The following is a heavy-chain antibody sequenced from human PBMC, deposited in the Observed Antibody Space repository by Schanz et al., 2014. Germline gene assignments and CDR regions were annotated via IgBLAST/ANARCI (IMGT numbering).Heavy chain of an antibody. CDR2: IYSRGSS. D-gene: IGHD1-1*01. V-gene: IGHV4-4*08. Sequence: QVQLQESGPGLLKPSETLSLTCTVSGGSIRSYFWSWIRQPPGKGLEWIGYIYSRGSSTYNPSLKTRVTIPIDTSSNNVSKTLNPETAADTAVYYCARDTTWRLDLSGRGTLVTVSS. CDR1: GGSIRSYF. CDR3: ARDTTWRLDL. J-gene: IGHJ2*01.